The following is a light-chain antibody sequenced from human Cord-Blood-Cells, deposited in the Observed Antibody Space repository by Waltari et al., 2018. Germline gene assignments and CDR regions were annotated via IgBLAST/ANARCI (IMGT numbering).Light chain of an antibody. J-gene: IGLJ3*02. V-gene: IGLV3-27*01. CDR3: YSAADNNWV. Sequence: SYELTQPSSVSVSPGQTARITRPGDVLAQKYSRWFQQKPGQAPVLVIYKDSERPSGIPERFSGSSSGTTVTLTISGAQVEDEADYYCYSAADNNWVFGGGTKLTVL. CDR2: KDS. CDR1: VLAQKY.